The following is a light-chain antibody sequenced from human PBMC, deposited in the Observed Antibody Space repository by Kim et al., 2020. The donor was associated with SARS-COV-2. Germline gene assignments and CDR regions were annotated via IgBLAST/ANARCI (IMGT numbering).Light chain of an antibody. CDR2: GKN. CDR1: RLRSYY. CDR3: NSRDSSGNHLV. V-gene: IGLV3-19*01. Sequence: ALGKTVRITCQGDRLRSYYASWYQQTPGQAPVLVIYGKNNRPSGIPDRFSGSSSGNTASLTITGAQAEDEADYYCNSRDSSGNHLVFGGGTQLTVL. J-gene: IGLJ3*02.